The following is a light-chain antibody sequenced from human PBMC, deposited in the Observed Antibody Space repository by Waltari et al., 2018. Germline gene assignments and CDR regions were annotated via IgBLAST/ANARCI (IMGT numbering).Light chain of an antibody. Sequence: QLVLTQSPSASASLGASVTLTCHLSSGHNNYALPWPQQRPDKGPRYLMKVNSDGSHRKGAGLPDRFSGSSSGAERYLTIFSLQSEDEADYYCQTWGTGILVFGGGTKLTVL. J-gene: IGLJ2*01. CDR2: VNSDGSH. CDR1: SGHNNYA. V-gene: IGLV4-69*01. CDR3: QTWGTGILV.